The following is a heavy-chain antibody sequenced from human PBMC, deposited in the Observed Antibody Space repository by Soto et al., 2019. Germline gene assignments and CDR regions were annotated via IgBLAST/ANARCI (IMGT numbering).Heavy chain of an antibody. V-gene: IGHV6-1*01. CDR3: ARDPYRILTGYYIPSFDY. CDR2: TYYRSKWYN. D-gene: IGHD3-9*01. CDR1: GDSVSSNSAA. J-gene: IGHJ4*02. Sequence: PSQTLSLTCAISGDSVSSNSAAWNWIRQSPSRGLEWLGRTYYRSKWYNDYAVSVKSRITINPDTSKNQFSLQLNSVTPEDTAVYYCARDPYRILTGYYIPSFDYWGQGTLVTVSS.